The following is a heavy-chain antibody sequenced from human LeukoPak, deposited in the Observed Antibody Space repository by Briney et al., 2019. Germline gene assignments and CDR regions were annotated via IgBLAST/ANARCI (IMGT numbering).Heavy chain of an antibody. D-gene: IGHD3-9*01. Sequence: GGSLRLCCAASGFTFSSYSMNWVRQAPGKGLEWVSSISSSSSYIYYADSVKGRFTISRDNSKNTLYLQMKSLRAEDTAVYYCAREEIPDQLRYFDWLTHYYYSMDVWGKGTPVTVSS. CDR3: AREEIPDQLRYFDWLTHYYYSMDV. V-gene: IGHV3-21*01. CDR2: ISSSSSYI. CDR1: GFTFSSYS. J-gene: IGHJ6*03.